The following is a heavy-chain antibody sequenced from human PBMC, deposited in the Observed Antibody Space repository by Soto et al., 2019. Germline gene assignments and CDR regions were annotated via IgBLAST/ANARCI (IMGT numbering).Heavy chain of an antibody. V-gene: IGHV4-34*01. CDR3: ARGSYYYDSSGYYIGLRFDY. Sequence: SVTLSLTCAVYGGSFSGYYWSWIRQPPGKGLEWIGEINHSGSTNYNPSLKSRVTISVDTSKNQFSLKLSSVTAADTAVYYCARGSYYYDSSGYYIGLRFDYLGQGYLVTGSS. J-gene: IGHJ4*02. CDR2: INHSGST. D-gene: IGHD3-22*01. CDR1: GGSFSGYY.